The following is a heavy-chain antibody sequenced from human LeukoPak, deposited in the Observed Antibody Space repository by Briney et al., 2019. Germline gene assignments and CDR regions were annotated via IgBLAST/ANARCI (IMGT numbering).Heavy chain of an antibody. J-gene: IGHJ4*02. D-gene: IGHD1-1*01. CDR2: ISGSGGTS. Sequence: GGSLRLSCAASGFTFSHYAMSWVRQAPGKGLEWVSAISGSGGTSYYADSVKGRFTISRDNSKSSVYLQMSSLRAEDTAVYYCARNDGQYRGQGTLVTVSS. CDR1: GFTFSHYA. V-gene: IGHV3-23*01. CDR3: ARNDGQY.